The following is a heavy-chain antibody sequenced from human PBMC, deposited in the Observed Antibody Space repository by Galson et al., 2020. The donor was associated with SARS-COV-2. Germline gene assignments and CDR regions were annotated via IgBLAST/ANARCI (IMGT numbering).Heavy chain of an antibody. Sequence: ASVKVSCKASGYTFTSHYMHWVRQAPGQGLEWMGVIDPSGDSTTYTQKLQGRVTMTTNTSTSTVYMDLSSLRSEDTAVYYCASERRGLTNSSPHYGMDVCGQGTTVTVSS. D-gene: IGHD3-22*01. CDR1: GYTFTSHY. J-gene: IGHJ6*02. CDR3: ASERRGLTNSSPHYGMDV. V-gene: IGHV1-46*03. CDR2: IDPSGDST.